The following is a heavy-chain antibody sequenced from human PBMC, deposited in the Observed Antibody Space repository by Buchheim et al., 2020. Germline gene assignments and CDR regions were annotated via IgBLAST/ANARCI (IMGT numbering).Heavy chain of an antibody. D-gene: IGHD3-10*01. CDR1: GFTFSSYA. J-gene: IGHJ6*02. V-gene: IGHV3-30-3*01. CDR3: ARVGGSGKYYYYGMDV. CDR2: ISYDGSNK. Sequence: QVQLVESGGGVVQPGRSLRLSCAASGFTFSSYAMHWVRQAPGKGLEWVAVISYDGSNKYYADSVKGRFTISRDNSKTTLYLQMNSLRAEDTAVYYCARVGGSGKYYYYGMDVWGQGTT.